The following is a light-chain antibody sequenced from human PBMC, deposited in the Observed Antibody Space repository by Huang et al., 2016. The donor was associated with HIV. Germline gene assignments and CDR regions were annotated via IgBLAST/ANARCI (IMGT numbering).Light chain of an antibody. CDR3: QQYDNLYT. Sequence: IQMTQSPASLSASVGVRVTISCQASQDIRNYLNWYQQKPGKAPTLLIYGASNLGTEVPSRFSGNGSGTDFTITISSLQSEDIATYYCQQYDNLYTFGQGTKLEIK. J-gene: IGKJ2*01. CDR2: GAS. CDR1: QDIRNY. V-gene: IGKV1-33*01.